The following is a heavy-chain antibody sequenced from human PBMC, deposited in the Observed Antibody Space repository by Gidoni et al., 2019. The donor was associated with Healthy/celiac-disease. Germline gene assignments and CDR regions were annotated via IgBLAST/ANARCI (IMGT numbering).Heavy chain of an antibody. V-gene: IGHV3-21*01. J-gene: IGHJ3*02. CDR1: GFTFSSYS. Sequence: ASGFTFSSYSMNWVRQAPGKGLEWVSSISSSSSYIYYADSVKGRFTISRDNAKNSLYLQMNSLRAEDTAVYYCARGRRGATNDAFDIWGQGTMVTVSS. CDR3: ARGRRGATNDAFDI. CDR2: ISSSSSYI. D-gene: IGHD1-26*01.